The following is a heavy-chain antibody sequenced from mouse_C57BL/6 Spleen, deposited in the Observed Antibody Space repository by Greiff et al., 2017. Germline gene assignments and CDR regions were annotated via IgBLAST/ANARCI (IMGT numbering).Heavy chain of an antibody. D-gene: IGHD1-1*02. Sequence: VQLQQSGPGLVAPSQSLSITCTVSGFSFTSYGVSWVRQPPGKGLEWLGVIWGEGSTNYHSALISRLSISKDNSKSQVFIKRNSLQTDDTATYYCAKEYGPRHYFDYWGQGTTLTVSS. CDR3: AKEYGPRHYFDY. CDR1: GFSFTSYG. CDR2: IWGEGST. J-gene: IGHJ2*01. V-gene: IGHV2-3*01.